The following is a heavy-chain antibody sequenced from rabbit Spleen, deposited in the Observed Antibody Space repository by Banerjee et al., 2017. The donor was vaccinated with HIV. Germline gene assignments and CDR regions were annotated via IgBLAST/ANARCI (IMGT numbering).Heavy chain of an antibody. V-gene: IGHV1S40*01. J-gene: IGHJ6*01. CDR3: ARADSYGSGAYYYAADGMDL. Sequence: QSLEESGGDLVKPGASLTLTCTASGVSFSSDNYICWVRQAPGKGLEWIACMDTGTSGFTYFASWAKGRFTISKTSSTTVTLQMTSLTAADTATYFCARADSYGSGAYYYAADGMDLWGQGTLVTVS. CDR2: MDTGTSGFT. CDR1: GVSFSSDNY. D-gene: IGHD6-1*01.